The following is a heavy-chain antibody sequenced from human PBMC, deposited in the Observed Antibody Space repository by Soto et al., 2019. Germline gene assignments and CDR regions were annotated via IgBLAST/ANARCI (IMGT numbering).Heavy chain of an antibody. D-gene: IGHD6-13*01. J-gene: IGHJ5*02. CDR3: ARAYSSSWRNNWFDP. CDR1: GGSISSGGYY. Sequence: SETLSLTCTVSGGSISSGGYYWSWIRQHPGKGLEWIGYIYYSGSTYYNPSLKSRVTISVDTSKNQFSLKLSSVTAADTALYYCARAYSSSWRNNWFDPWGQGTLVTVSS. V-gene: IGHV4-31*03. CDR2: IYYSGST.